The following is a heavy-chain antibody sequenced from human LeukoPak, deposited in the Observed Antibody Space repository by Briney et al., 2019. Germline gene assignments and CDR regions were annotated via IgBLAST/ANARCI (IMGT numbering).Heavy chain of an antibody. J-gene: IGHJ6*03. CDR1: GYSFTSYW. CDR2: IYPGDSDT. V-gene: IGHV5-51*01. Sequence: GESLKISCKGSGYSFTSYWIGWVRQMPGKGLEWMGIIYPGDSDTRYSPSFQGQVTISADKSIGTAYLQWSSLKASDTAMYYCARLPIAVAGTAYYYYMDVWGKGTTVTVSS. CDR3: ARLPIAVAGTAYYYYMDV. D-gene: IGHD6-19*01.